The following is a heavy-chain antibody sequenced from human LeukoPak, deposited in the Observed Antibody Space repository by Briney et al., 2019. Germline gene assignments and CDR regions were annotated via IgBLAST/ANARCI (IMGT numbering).Heavy chain of an antibody. Sequence: PGRSLRLSCAASGFTFSSYGMHWVRQAPGKGLEWVAVISYDGSNKYYADSVKGRFTTSRDNSKNTLYLQMNSLRAEDTAVYYCAKDYQGCQDYWGQGTLVTVSS. J-gene: IGHJ4*02. CDR3: AKDYQGCQDY. D-gene: IGHD3-16*02. CDR1: GFTFSSYG. V-gene: IGHV3-30*18. CDR2: ISYDGSNK.